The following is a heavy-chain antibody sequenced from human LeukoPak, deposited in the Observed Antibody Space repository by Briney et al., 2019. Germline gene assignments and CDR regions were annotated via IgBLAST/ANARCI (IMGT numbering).Heavy chain of an antibody. J-gene: IGHJ4*02. D-gene: IGHD4-17*01. CDR2: ISSSSRTI. CDR3: ARNAYGDRSSFDY. V-gene: IGHV3-48*01. Sequence: PGGSLRLSCAASGFTFSSYSMNWVRQAPGKGLEWVSFISSSSRTIFYADSVKARFTISRDNAKNSLYLQMNSLRAEDTAVYYCARNAYGDRSSFDYWGQGTLVTVSS. CDR1: GFTFSSYS.